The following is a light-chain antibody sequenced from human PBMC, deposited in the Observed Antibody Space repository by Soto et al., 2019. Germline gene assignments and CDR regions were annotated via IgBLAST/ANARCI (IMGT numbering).Light chain of an antibody. CDR3: QQYNNWYT. CDR2: GSS. V-gene: IGKV3-15*01. J-gene: IGKJ2*01. CDR1: QSVSHN. Sequence: EVVRTQSPVTLSVSPGERATLSCRASQSVSHNLAWYQQKPGQAPRLLIYGSSTRATGIPARFSGSGSGTELTLTIISLQSEDCAVYYCQQYNNWYTFGQGTKLEIK.